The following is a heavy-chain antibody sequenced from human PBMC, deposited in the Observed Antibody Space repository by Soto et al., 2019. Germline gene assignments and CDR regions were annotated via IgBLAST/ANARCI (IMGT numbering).Heavy chain of an antibody. V-gene: IGHV5-10-1*01. CDR2: IDPSESYT. D-gene: IGHD6-19*01. CDR1: GYIFTNYW. CDR3: ARLSTIAVAGPD. J-gene: IGHJ4*02. Sequence: PGESLKISCKGSGYIFTNYWITWVRLMPGKGLEWMGRIDPSESYTNYSPSFQGHVTISADKSISTAYLQWSRLKASDTAIYYCARLSTIAVAGPDWGQGTLVTVSS.